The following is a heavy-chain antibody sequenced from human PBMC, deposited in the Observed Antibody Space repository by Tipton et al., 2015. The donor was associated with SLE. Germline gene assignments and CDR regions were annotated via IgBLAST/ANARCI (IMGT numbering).Heavy chain of an antibody. J-gene: IGHJ4*02. CDR2: IYTGGNT. CDR3: VVCSPSSCAYFDY. Sequence: TLSLTCTVSGGVISEYYCGWIRQPAGKGLEWIGRIYTGGNTKYNPSLESRVTLSADASKAQFSLKLTSVTAADTAVYYCVVCSPSSCAYFDYWGQGRLVTVSS. CDR1: GGVISEYY. D-gene: IGHD2-2*01. V-gene: IGHV4-4*07.